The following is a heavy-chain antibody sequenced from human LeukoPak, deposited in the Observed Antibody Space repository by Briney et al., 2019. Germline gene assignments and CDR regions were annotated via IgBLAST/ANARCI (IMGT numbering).Heavy chain of an antibody. CDR3: ARRTSSSFSPDY. Sequence: GGSLRLSCAASGFTVSSNYMSWVRQAPGKGLEWVSVIYSGGITYYADSVKGRFTISRDNSKNTLYLQMNSLRVEDTAVYYCARRTSSSFSPDYWGQGTLVTVSS. CDR1: GFTVSSNY. J-gene: IGHJ4*02. D-gene: IGHD6-13*01. V-gene: IGHV3-53*01. CDR2: IYSGGIT.